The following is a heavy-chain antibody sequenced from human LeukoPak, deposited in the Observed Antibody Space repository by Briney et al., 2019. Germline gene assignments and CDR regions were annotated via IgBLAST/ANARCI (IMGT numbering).Heavy chain of an antibody. V-gene: IGHV1-2*04. CDR2: INPNSGGT. CDR3: ARAPSDCSGGSCYEKTRLSYYYYYGMDV. CDR1: GYTFTGYY. D-gene: IGHD2-15*01. J-gene: IGHJ6*04. Sequence: ASVKVSCKASGYTFTGYYMHWVRQAPGQGLERMGWINPNSGGTNYAQKFQGWVTMTRDTSISTAYMELSRLRSDDTAVYYCARAPSDCSGGSCYEKTRLSYYYYYGMDVWGKGTTVTVSS.